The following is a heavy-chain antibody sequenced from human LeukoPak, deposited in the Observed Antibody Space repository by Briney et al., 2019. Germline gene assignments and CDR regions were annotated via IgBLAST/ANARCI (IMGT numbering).Heavy chain of an antibody. CDR2: IRYDGTNE. V-gene: IGHV3-30*02. CDR1: GFTFRSSG. Sequence: GGSLRLSCAASGFTFRSSGMHWVRQAPGKGLEWVAFIRYDGTNEYYADSVKGRFTISRDNSKNTLYLQMNSPRAEDTAVYYCARGGYHAYYLDYWGQGSLVTVSS. D-gene: IGHD5-18*01. CDR3: ARGGYHAYYLDY. J-gene: IGHJ4*02.